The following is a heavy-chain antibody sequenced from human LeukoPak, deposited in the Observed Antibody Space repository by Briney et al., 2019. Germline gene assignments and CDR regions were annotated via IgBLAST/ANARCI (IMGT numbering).Heavy chain of an antibody. CDR2: IIPIFGTA. Sequence: TVKVSCKASGGTFSSYAISWVRQAPGQGLEWMGGIIPIFGTANYAQKFQGRVTITADESTSTAYMELSSLRSEDTAVYYCARGGSYPTALYYYYGMDVWGQGTTVTVSS. D-gene: IGHD1-26*01. CDR1: GGTFSSYA. CDR3: ARGGSYPTALYYYYGMDV. V-gene: IGHV1-69*13. J-gene: IGHJ6*02.